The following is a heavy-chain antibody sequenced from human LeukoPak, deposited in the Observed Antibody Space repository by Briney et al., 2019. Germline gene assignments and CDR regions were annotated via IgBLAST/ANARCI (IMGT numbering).Heavy chain of an antibody. Sequence: GGSLRLSCATSGFTFSNHAMHWVRQATGKGLEWVSAIGTAGDTFYPGSVKGRFTISRENAKNSLSLQMNSLRAEDTAVYYCANEIRPNDYWGQGTQVTVSS. CDR1: GFTFSNHA. V-gene: IGHV3-13*01. J-gene: IGHJ4*02. CDR3: ANEIRPNDY. CDR2: IGTAGDT. D-gene: IGHD4-17*01.